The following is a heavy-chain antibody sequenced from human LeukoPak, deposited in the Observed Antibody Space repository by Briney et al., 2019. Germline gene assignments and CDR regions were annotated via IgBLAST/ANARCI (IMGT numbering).Heavy chain of an antibody. V-gene: IGHV3-74*01. Sequence: PGGSLRLSCAASGFTFSSYWMHWVRQAPGKGLVWVSRINSDGSNTNYADSVKGRFTISGDNAMNTLYLQMNSLRAEDTAVYYCARGASSSSSYYFYYMDVWGKGTTVTVSS. CDR1: GFTFSSYW. CDR2: INSDGSNT. CDR3: ARGASSSSSYYFYYMDV. J-gene: IGHJ6*03. D-gene: IGHD6-6*01.